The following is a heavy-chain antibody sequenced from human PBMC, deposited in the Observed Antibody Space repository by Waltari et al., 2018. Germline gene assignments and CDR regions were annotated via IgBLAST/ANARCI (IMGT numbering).Heavy chain of an antibody. J-gene: IGHJ4*02. Sequence: EVQLVESGGGLVQPGGSLRLSCSASGFTFSSYAMHWVRQAPGRGMEYGSAISSNGGSTYYADSVKGRFTISRDNSKNTLYLQMSSLRAEDTAVYYCVKGSAVGDYYFDYWGQGTLVTVSS. CDR3: VKGSAVGDYYFDY. D-gene: IGHD3-16*01. V-gene: IGHV3-64D*06. CDR1: GFTFSSYA. CDR2: ISSNGGST.